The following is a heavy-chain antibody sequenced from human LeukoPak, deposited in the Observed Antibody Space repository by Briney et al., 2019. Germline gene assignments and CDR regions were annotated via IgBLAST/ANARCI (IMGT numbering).Heavy chain of an antibody. J-gene: IGHJ6*02. CDR3: ARGQVGSYAYYYYYGMDV. CDR2: INHSGSS. D-gene: IGHD1-26*01. Sequence: SETLSLTCAVYGGSLSGYSWSWIRQPPGKGLEWIGEINHSGSSNYSPSFKSRVTMSKDTSKKQFSLKLSSVTAADTAIYYCARGQVGSYAYYYYYGMDVWGQGTTVTVSS. CDR1: GGSLSGYS. V-gene: IGHV4-34*01.